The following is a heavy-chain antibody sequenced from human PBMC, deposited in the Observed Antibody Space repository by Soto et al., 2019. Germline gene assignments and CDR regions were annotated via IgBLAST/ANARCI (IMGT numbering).Heavy chain of an antibody. CDR2: ISGSGGST. J-gene: IGHJ6*02. D-gene: IGHD4-17*01. CDR3: AKDCRSADYGDYCATRREYYGMDV. Sequence: GGSLRLSCAASGFTFSSYAMSWVRQAPGKGLEWVSAISGSGGSTYYADSVKGRFTISRDNSKNTLYLQMNSLRAEDTAVYYCAKDCRSADYGDYCATRREYYGMDVWGQGTTVTVSS. CDR1: GFTFSSYA. V-gene: IGHV3-23*01.